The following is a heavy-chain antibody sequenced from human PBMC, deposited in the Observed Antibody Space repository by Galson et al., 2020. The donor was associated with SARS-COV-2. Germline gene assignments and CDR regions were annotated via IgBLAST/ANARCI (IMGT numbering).Heavy chain of an antibody. CDR3: ARDQRLRYFDYDYYYDGRDG. J-gene: IGHJ6*02. D-gene: IGHD3-9*01. CDR2: IYYSGST. Sequence: SETLSLTCTVSGGSISSGGYYWSWIRQHPGKGLEWIGYIYYSGSTYYNPSLKSRVTISVDTSKNQFSLKLSSVTAADTAVYYCARDQRLRYFDYDYYYDGRDGWSQETRVTVSS. V-gene: IGHV4-31*03. CDR1: GGSISSGGYY.